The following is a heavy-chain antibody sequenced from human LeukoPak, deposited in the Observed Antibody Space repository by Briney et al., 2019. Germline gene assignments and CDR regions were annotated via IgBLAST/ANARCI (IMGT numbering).Heavy chain of an antibody. CDR2: ISNNGGRT. V-gene: IGHV3-64D*06. Sequence: GGPLRLSCSASGFTFSMFGLHWARQAPGKGLEFLSTISNNGGRTYYADSVKGRFTISRDNSKNTLYLQMSSLRTEDTAVYYCVKDDSYYYGSGIFPYWGQGTLVTVSS. J-gene: IGHJ4*02. CDR3: VKDDSYYYGSGIFPY. D-gene: IGHD3-10*01. CDR1: GFTFSMFG.